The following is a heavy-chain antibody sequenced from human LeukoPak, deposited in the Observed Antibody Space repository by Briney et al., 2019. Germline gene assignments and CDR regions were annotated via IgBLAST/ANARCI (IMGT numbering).Heavy chain of an antibody. CDR2: IFWDDDQ. J-gene: IGHJ4*02. V-gene: IGHV2-5*02. CDR3: AHRAYSGHFDF. CDR1: GFSLSTSGVG. D-gene: IGHD3-10*01. Sequence: GSGPTLVNPTQTLTLTCTFSGFSLSTSGVGVAWIRQPPGKALEWLALIFWDDDQRYSPSLKTRMTITKDTSKNQVVLTITNMDPVDTATYYCAHRAYSGHFDFWGQGTLVTVSS.